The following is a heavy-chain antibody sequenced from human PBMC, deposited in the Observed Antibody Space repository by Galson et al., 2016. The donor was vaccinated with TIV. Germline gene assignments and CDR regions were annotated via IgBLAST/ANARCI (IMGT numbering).Heavy chain of an antibody. CDR2: MNPNSGNT. CDR1: GHTFTSYD. J-gene: IGHJ4*02. CDR3: AQLVRKCGMTRCYGDHVDY. Sequence: SVKVSCKASGHTFTSYDMNWVRQAPGQGPEWMGWMNPNSGNTGYTQKFQGRVTMTRDTSVSTAYMELTNLRSEDTAVYFCAQLVRKCGMTRCYGDHVDYWGQGTLVTVSS. D-gene: IGHD2-2*01. V-gene: IGHV1-8*01.